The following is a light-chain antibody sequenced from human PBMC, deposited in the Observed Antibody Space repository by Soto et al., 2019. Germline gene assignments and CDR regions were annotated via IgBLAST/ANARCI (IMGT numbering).Light chain of an antibody. V-gene: IGLV2-14*01. CDR2: DVS. J-gene: IGLJ3*02. CDR1: SCDVGGYNY. Sequence: QSALTQPASVSGSPGQSVTISCTGTSCDVGGYNYVSWYQQHPGKAPKLMIYDVSNRPSGVSNRFSGSKSGNTASLTISGLQAEDDAYYYCSSYRRSSTWVFGGGTKLTVL. CDR3: SSYRRSSTWV.